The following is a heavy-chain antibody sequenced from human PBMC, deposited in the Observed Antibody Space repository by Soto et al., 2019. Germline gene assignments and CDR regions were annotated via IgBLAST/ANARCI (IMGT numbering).Heavy chain of an antibody. V-gene: IGHV1-18*01. D-gene: IGHD6-13*01. J-gene: IGHJ4*02. CDR2: ISPLHGNT. CDR3: ASDPYVSSWRKIDH. CDR1: GYTFTNQG. Sequence: QVQLVQSGPEVKKPGASVKVSCRASGYTFTNQGISWVRQAPGQGLEWVAWISPLHGNTDYTQKFQGRVTVPTDTSTRTAYMELRSLTSDDTAVYYCASDPYVSSWRKIDHWGQRTLVTVSS.